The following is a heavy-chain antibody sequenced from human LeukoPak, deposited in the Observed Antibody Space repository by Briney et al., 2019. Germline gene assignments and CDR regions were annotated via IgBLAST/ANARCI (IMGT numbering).Heavy chain of an antibody. Sequence: GGSLRLSCAASGFTFSSYGMHWVRQAPGKGLNWVAFIRYDGSNKYYADSVKGRFTISRVNSKNTLYLQMNSLRAEDTAVYYCAKGYWSGYSFDNWFDPWGQGTLVTVSS. CDR3: AKGYWSGYSFDNWFDP. J-gene: IGHJ5*02. V-gene: IGHV3-30*02. CDR1: GFTFSSYG. CDR2: IRYDGSNK. D-gene: IGHD3-3*01.